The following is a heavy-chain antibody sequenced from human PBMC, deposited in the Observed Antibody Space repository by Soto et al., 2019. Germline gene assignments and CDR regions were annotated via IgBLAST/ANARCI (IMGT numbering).Heavy chain of an antibody. V-gene: IGHV2-5*02. CDR3: AHRVLRTVFGLVTTTAIYFDF. J-gene: IGHJ4*02. CDR1: GFSLTTSGVG. CDR2: IYWDDDK. D-gene: IGHD3-3*01. Sequence: QITLNESGPTVVRPTETLTLTCRFSGFSLTTSGVGVGWIRQSPGKAPEWLALIYWDDDKRYSASLKSRLTITKGTSRTQVVLTVSDLDPTDTATYYCAHRVLRTVFGLVTTTAIYFDFWGQGTPVAVSS.